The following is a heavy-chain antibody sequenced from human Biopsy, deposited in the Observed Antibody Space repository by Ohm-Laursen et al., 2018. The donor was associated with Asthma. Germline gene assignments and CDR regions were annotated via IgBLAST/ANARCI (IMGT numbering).Heavy chain of an antibody. D-gene: IGHD6-19*01. CDR2: IYYSGST. V-gene: IGHV4-31*03. CDR1: YGSITSGGYY. Sequence: TLSLTCTVSYGSITSGGYYWTWIRRHPGKGLEWIGFIYYSGSTYYNPSLKSRVTISVDTSKNQFSLKLSSVTAADTAVYYCARDGSSVAGTPYGMDVWGQGTTVTVSS. CDR3: ARDGSSVAGTPYGMDV. J-gene: IGHJ6*02.